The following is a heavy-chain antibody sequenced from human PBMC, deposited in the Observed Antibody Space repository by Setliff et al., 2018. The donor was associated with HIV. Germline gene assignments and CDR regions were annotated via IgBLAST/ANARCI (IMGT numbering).Heavy chain of an antibody. V-gene: IGHV4-4*09. CDR1: GGPVNDFY. J-gene: IGHJ4*02. Sequence: LSLTCTVSGGPVNDFYCNWIRQPPGKGPEWIGYIHSSGSTIYNPSLKSRITISLDTSKEQLSLELSSATAADAAVYYCATLDHSGGNFLAYWGQGSLVTVSS. CDR2: IHSSGST. D-gene: IGHD2-21*02. CDR3: ATLDHSGGNFLAY.